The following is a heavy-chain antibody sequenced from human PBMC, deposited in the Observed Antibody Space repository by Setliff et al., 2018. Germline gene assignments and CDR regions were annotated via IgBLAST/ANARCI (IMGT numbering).Heavy chain of an antibody. D-gene: IGHD3-10*01. CDR3: ARSGDYGSGRLSP. CDR2: IHASGST. V-gene: IGHV4-61*02. J-gene: IGHJ5*02. CDR1: GGSISSGDHY. Sequence: TLSLTCTVSGGSISSGDHYWSWIRQPAGKGLEWIGRIHASGSTNYNPSLKSRVTISLDTSNNQFSLKLSSVAAAETAMYYCARSGDYGSGRLSPWGQGTLVTVSS.